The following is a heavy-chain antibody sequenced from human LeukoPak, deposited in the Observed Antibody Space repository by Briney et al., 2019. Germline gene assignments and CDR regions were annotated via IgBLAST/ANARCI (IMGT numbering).Heavy chain of an antibody. V-gene: IGHV4-39*07. CDR1: GGSISSSSYY. Sequence: PSETLSLTCTVSGGSISSSSYYWGWIRQPPGKGLEWIGSIYYSGSTYYNPSLKSRVTISVDTSKNQFSLKLSSVTAADTAVYYCAREGLNFTYYDFWSGYYTEAFDIWGQGTMVTVSS. D-gene: IGHD3-3*01. CDR3: AREGLNFTYYDFWSGYYTEAFDI. CDR2: IYYSGST. J-gene: IGHJ3*02.